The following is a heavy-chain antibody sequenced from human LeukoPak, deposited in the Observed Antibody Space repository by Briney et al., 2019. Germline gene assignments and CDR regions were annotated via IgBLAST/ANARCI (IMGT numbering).Heavy chain of an antibody. V-gene: IGHV3-48*02. D-gene: IGHD4-23*01. J-gene: IGHJ4*02. CDR1: GFTFSSYG. CDR2: ISTSRTTI. CDR3: AADLNTVVPLGY. Sequence: WGSLRLSCAASGFTFSSYGMNWVRQAPGKGLEWVSYISTSRTTIYYADSVKGRFTISRDNAKNLLYLQMNSLRDEDTAVYYCAADLNTVVPLGYWGQGTLVTVSS.